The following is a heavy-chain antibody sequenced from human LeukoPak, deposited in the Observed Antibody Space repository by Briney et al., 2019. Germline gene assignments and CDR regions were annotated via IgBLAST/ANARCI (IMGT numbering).Heavy chain of an antibody. Sequence: SETLSLTCAVSDDSFSSHYWTWIRQPPGKGLEWIGYISYIGSTNYNPSLESRVTISIDTSRNQFSLRLSSVTAADTAVYYCARDLVTVTKGFDIWGQGTMVSVSS. CDR2: ISYIGST. D-gene: IGHD4-17*01. J-gene: IGHJ3*02. CDR1: DDSFSSHY. CDR3: ARDLVTVTKGFDI. V-gene: IGHV4-59*11.